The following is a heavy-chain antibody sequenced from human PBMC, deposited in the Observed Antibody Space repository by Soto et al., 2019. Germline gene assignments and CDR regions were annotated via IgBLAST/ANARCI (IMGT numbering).Heavy chain of an antibody. J-gene: IGHJ4*02. CDR3: ARGLVQYCSGGSCYIGGYYFDY. D-gene: IGHD2-15*01. V-gene: IGHV4-34*01. CDR2: INHSGST. CDR1: GGSFRGYY. Sequence: QVQLQQWGAGLLKPSETLSLTCAVYGGSFRGYYWSWIRQPPGKGLEWIGEINHSGSTNYNPSLKSRVTISVDTSKNQFSLKLSSVTAADTAVYYCARGLVQYCSGGSCYIGGYYFDYWGQGTLVTVSS.